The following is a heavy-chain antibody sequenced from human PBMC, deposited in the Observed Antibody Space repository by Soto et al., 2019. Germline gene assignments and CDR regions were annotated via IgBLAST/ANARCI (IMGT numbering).Heavy chain of an antibody. CDR3: ARESGENWTYEAH. V-gene: IGHV4-4*07. J-gene: IGHJ1*01. D-gene: IGHD1-7*01. CDR2: ITVNGNT. Sequence: QVQQLESGPGLVKPWDTLSLTCTVSGAYISDFSWSWIRQPAGKRLERIGRITVNGNTQYNPSFRSRVTMSMDTSRNQFSLNLQSATAADTALYYCARESGENWTYEAHWGQGTLVTVSS. CDR1: GAYISDFS.